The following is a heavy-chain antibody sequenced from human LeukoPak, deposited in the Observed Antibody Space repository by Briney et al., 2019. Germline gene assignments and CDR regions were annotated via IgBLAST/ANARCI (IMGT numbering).Heavy chain of an antibody. J-gene: IGHJ4*02. V-gene: IGHV3-72*01. CDR2: KRDKVKSYTT. CDR3: ARVPFDNYDLDY. Sequence: GGSLRLSCAASGFTFSDHSMDWVRQAPGKGLEWVGRKRDKVKSYTTEYAASVRGRFIISRDDSKNSLYLQMNSLKTEDTAVYFCARVPFDNYDLDYWGQGTLVTVSS. CDR1: GFTFSDHS. D-gene: IGHD4-4*01.